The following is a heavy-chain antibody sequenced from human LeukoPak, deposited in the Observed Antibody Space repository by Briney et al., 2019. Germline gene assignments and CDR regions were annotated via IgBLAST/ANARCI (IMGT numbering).Heavy chain of an antibody. CDR1: GYTFTGYY. CDR3: ARTPLRLHAFDI. CDR2: INPNSGGT. Sequence: ASVKVSCKASGYTFTGYYMHWVRQAPGQGLEWMGWINPNSGGTNYAQKFQGRVTMTRDTSISTAYMEPSRLRSDDTAVYYCARTPLRLHAFDIWGQGTMVTVSS. J-gene: IGHJ3*02. V-gene: IGHV1-2*02. D-gene: IGHD4-17*01.